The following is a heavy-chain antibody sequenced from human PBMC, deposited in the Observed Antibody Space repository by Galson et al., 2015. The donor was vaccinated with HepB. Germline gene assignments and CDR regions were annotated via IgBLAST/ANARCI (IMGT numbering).Heavy chain of an antibody. CDR1: GGTFSDYT. CDR2: IIPILGVA. J-gene: IGHJ4*02. Sequence: SVKVSCKASGGTFSDYTFSWVRQAPGQGLEWMGRIIPILGVANYPQKFQGRVTITADISTSTAYMELSSLRSEDTAVYYCARDIAAAGTSVDDYWGQGTLVIVSS. V-gene: IGHV1-69*04. D-gene: IGHD6-13*01. CDR3: ARDIAAAGTSVDDY.